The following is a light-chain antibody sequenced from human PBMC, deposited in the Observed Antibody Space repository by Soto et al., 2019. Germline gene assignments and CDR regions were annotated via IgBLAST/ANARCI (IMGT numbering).Light chain of an antibody. J-gene: IGKJ4*01. CDR3: QQYDNLLT. V-gene: IGKV1-33*01. CDR1: QDISNY. CDR2: DAS. Sequence: DIQMTQSPSSLSASVGDRVTITCQASQDISNYLNWYQQKPGKAHKLLIYDASNLETGVPSRFSRSVSVTDFTFTISSLQPEDIATYYCQQYDNLLTFGGGTKVEIK.